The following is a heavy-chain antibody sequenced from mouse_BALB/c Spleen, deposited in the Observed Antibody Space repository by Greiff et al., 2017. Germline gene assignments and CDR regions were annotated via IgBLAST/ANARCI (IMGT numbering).Heavy chain of an antibody. Sequence: QVQLQQSGAELVRPGSSVKISCKASGYAFSSYWMNWVKQRPGQGLEWIGQIYPGDGDTNYNGKFKGKATLTADKSSSTAYMQLSSLTSEDSAVYFCARSVYYDTLFFDYWGQGTTLTVSS. J-gene: IGHJ2*01. CDR1: GYAFSSYW. CDR2: IYPGDGDT. CDR3: ARSVYYDTLFFDY. D-gene: IGHD2-4*01. V-gene: IGHV1-80*01.